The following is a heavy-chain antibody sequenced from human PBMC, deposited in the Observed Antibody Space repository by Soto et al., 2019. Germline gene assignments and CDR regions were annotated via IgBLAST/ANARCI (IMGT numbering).Heavy chain of an antibody. V-gene: IGHV4-30-4*08. CDR3: ARAKFVSGSYYNKGNWFDP. D-gene: IGHD3-10*01. Sequence: SETLSLTCTVSGGSIISGDYYWSWIRQPPGKGLEWIGYIYYSGDTSYNPSLKSRVTISIDTSKNQFSLKLSSVTAADTAVYYCARAKFVSGSYYNKGNWFDPWGQGTLVTVSS. CDR1: GGSIISGDYY. J-gene: IGHJ5*02. CDR2: IYYSGDT.